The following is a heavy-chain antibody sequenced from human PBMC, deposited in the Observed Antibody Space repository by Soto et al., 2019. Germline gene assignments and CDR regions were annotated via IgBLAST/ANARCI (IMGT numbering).Heavy chain of an antibody. J-gene: IGHJ6*03. Sequence: PSETLSLTCAVYGGSFSGYYWSWIRQPPGKGLEWIGEINHSGSTNYNPSLKSRVTISVDTSKNQFSLKLSSVTAADTAVYYCARAVGVNIVVVVAAIDYYYYYMDVWGKGTTVTVPS. D-gene: IGHD2-15*01. V-gene: IGHV4-34*01. CDR2: INHSGST. CDR1: GGSFSGYY. CDR3: ARAVGVNIVVVVAAIDYYYYYMDV.